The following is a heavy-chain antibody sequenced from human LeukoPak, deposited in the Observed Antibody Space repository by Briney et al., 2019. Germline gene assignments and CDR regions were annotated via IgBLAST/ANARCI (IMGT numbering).Heavy chain of an antibody. CDR2: IYHSGST. Sequence: SQTLSLTCAVSGGSISSGGYSWSWIRQPPGKGLEWIGYIYHSGSTYYNPSLKSRVTISVDRSKNQFSLKLSSVTAADTAVYYCARSSSPEFYEWLYLDYWGQGTLVTVSS. D-gene: IGHD6-6*01. CDR1: GGSISSGGYS. J-gene: IGHJ4*02. CDR3: ARSSSPEFYEWLYLDY. V-gene: IGHV4-30-2*01.